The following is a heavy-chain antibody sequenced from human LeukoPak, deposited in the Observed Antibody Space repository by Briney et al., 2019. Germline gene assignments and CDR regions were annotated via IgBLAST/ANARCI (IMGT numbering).Heavy chain of an antibody. Sequence: GGSLRLSCAASGFTFSSYSMNWVRQAPGKGLEWVSSISSSSSYIYYADSVKGRFTISRDNAKNSLYLQMNSLRAEDTAVYYCARLLLMVYADYMDVWGKGTTVTVSS. D-gene: IGHD2-8*01. CDR1: GFTFSSYS. V-gene: IGHV3-21*01. CDR2: ISSSSSYI. CDR3: ARLLLMVYADYMDV. J-gene: IGHJ6*03.